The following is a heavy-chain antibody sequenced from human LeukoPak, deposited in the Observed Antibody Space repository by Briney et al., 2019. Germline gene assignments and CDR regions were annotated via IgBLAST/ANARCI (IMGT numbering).Heavy chain of an antibody. CDR1: GFTFSSYA. CDR3: ARLYYDSSGSYFDY. J-gene: IGHJ4*02. D-gene: IGHD3-22*01. CDR2: ISYDGSNK. V-gene: IGHV3-30-3*01. Sequence: GRSLRLSCAAPGFTFSSYAMHWVRQAPGKGLEWVAVISYDGSNKYYADSVKGRFTISRDNSKNTLYLQMNSLRAEDTAVYYCARLYYDSSGSYFDYWGQGTLVTVSS.